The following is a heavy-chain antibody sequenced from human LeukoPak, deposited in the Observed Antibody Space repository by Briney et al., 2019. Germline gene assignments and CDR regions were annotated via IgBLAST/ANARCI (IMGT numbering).Heavy chain of an antibody. CDR2: IYYSGST. D-gene: IGHD3-9*01. Sequence: PSETLSLTCTVSGGSISSYYWSWIRQPPGKGLEWIGYIYYSGSTNYNPSLKSRVTISVDTSKNQFSLKLSSVTAADTAVYYCARGRGHDILTGCRYFDLWGRGTLVTVSS. V-gene: IGHV4-59*01. J-gene: IGHJ2*01. CDR3: ARGRGHDILTGCRYFDL. CDR1: GGSISSYY.